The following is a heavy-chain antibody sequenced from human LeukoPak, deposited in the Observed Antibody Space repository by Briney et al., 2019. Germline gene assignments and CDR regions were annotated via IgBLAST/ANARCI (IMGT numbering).Heavy chain of an antibody. J-gene: IGHJ5*02. CDR3: ARAFNYDSSGYPGA. CDR1: GGSFSGYY. V-gene: IGHV4-34*01. Sequence: KPSETLSLTCAVYGGSFSGYYWSWIRQPPGKGLEWIGEINHSGSTNYNPSLKSRVTISVDKSKNQVSLKLSSVTAADTAVYYCARAFNYDSSGYPGAWGQGTLVTVSS. CDR2: INHSGST. D-gene: IGHD3-22*01.